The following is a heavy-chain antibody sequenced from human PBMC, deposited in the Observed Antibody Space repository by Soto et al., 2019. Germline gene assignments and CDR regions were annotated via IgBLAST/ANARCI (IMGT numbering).Heavy chain of an antibody. J-gene: IGHJ3*02. V-gene: IGHV1-18*01. CDR3: SRVANILRFLEWSTDDAFDI. CDR1: GYTFTSYG. CDR2: ISAYNGNT. Sequence: ASVKVSCKASGYTFTSYGISWVRQAPGQGLEWMGWISAYNGNTNYAQKLKGRVTITTDTSTSTAYMELRSLRSDDTTKNYCSRVANILRFLEWSTDDAFDIWGQGTMVTVSS. D-gene: IGHD3-3*01.